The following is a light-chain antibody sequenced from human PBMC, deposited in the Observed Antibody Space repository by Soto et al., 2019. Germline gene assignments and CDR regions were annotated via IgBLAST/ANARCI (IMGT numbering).Light chain of an antibody. V-gene: IGKV1-9*01. J-gene: IGKJ1*01. Sequence: DTQLTQSPSFLSASVGDRVTIACRASQDVSRSVGWYQQKPGTAPKLLISAASTLNSGVPSRFSGSGSGTDFTLTISSLQPEDFATYYCQHYNSYSEAFGQGTKVELK. CDR2: AAS. CDR3: QHYNSYSEA. CDR1: QDVSRS.